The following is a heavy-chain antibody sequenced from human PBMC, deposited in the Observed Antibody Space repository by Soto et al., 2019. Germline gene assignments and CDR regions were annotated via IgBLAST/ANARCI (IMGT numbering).Heavy chain of an antibody. CDR1: GFTFDDYA. CDR3: AKDWAMIIRGACDI. V-gene: IGHV3-9*01. CDR2: ISWNSGII. J-gene: IGHJ3*02. D-gene: IGHD3-22*01. Sequence: PGGSLRLSCAASGFTFDDYAMHWVRQAPGKGLEWVSGISWNSGIIGYADSVKGRFTISRDNAKNSLYLQMNSLRAEDTALYYCAKDWAMIIRGACDIWGQGTMVTVSS.